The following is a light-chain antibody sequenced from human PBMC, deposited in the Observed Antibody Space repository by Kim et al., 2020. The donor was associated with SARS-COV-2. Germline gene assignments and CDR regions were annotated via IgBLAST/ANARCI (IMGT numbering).Light chain of an antibody. J-gene: IGLJ3*02. V-gene: IGLV3-21*04. Sequence: YELTQPPSVSVAPGKTARITCGGNNIGTKSVHWYQQKPGQAPVLVIYYDSDRPSGIPERFSGSNSGNTATLTISRVEAGDEADYYCQVWDSSSDHPVFG. CDR1: NIGTKS. CDR2: YDS. CDR3: QVWDSSSDHPV.